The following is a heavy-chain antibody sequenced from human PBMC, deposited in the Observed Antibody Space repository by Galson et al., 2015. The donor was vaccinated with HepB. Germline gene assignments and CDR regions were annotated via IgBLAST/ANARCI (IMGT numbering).Heavy chain of an antibody. CDR2: IWYDGSNK. J-gene: IGHJ4*02. V-gene: IGHV3-33*01. CDR1: GFTFSSYG. CDR3: VGIYYYGSGSYYFDY. D-gene: IGHD3-10*01. Sequence: SLRLSCAASGFTFSSYGMHWVRQAPGKGLEWVAVIWYDGSNKYYADSVKGRFTISRDNSKNTLYLQMNSLRAEDTAVYYCVGIYYYGSGSYYFDYWGQGTLVTVSS.